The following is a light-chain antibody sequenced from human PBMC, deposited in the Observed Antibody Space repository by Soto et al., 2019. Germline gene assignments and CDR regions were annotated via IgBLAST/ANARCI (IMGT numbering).Light chain of an antibody. CDR3: QQYGSSPPIT. J-gene: IGKJ5*01. CDR1: QSVADN. V-gene: IGKV3-20*01. CDR2: GAS. Sequence: EVVMTQSPATLSVSPGERVTLSCRSSQSVADNLAWFQQKPGQGPRLLIYGASTRATGIPARFSGSGSGTDFTLTISRLEPEDFAVYYCQQYGSSPPITFGQGTDWRL.